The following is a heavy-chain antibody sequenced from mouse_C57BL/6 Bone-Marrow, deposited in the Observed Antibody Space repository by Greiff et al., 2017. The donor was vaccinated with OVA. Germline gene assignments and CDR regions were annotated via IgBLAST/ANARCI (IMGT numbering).Heavy chain of an antibody. V-gene: IGHV1-7*01. D-gene: IGHD1-1*01. CDR2: INPSSGYT. Sequence: VQRVESGAELAKPGASVKLSCKASGYTFTSYWMHWVKQRPGQGLEWIGYINPSSGYTKYNQKFKDKATLTADKSSSTAYMQLSSLTYEDSAVYYCARWHFTTVLDVWGTGTTVTVSS. CDR1: GYTFTSYW. J-gene: IGHJ1*03. CDR3: ARWHFTTVLDV.